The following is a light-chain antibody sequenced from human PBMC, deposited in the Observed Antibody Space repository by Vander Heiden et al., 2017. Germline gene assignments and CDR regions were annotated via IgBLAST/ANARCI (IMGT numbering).Light chain of an antibody. CDR1: SSNIGSNV. CDR2: TSD. CDR3: AAWDDSLDAVV. V-gene: IGLV1-44*01. J-gene: IGLJ2*01. Sequence: QSVLTPPPSASGTPGERVTLSCSGSSSNIGSNVVNWYQQLPGTAPKLLIHTSDQRPSGVPDRFSGSKSGTSASLAISGLQSEDEADYYCAAWDDSLDAVVFGGGTKVTVL.